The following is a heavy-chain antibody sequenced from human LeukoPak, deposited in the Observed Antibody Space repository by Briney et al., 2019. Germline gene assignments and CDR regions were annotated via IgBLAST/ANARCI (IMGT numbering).Heavy chain of an antibody. CDR1: GGSFSGYY. J-gene: IGHJ3*02. V-gene: IGHV4-34*01. Sequence: SETLSLTCAVYGGSFSGYYSSWIRPPPGKGRGWIGEINHSGSTYYNPSLKSRVPIPVDKSKNQFSLKLSSVTAADTAVYYWARALPRYCSGGSCYSRRHYAFDIWGQGTMVTVSS. CDR3: ARALPRYCSGGSCYSRRHYAFDI. CDR2: INHSGST. D-gene: IGHD2-15*01.